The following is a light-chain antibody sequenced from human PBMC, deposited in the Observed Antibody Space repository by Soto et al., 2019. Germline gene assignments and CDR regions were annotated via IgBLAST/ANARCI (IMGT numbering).Light chain of an antibody. CDR2: GAS. Sequence: EIVLTQSPGTLSLSPGESATLSCRASQSVSSNYLAWYQQKPGQAHRLLIYGASSRATGIPDRFSGSGSGTDFILTISRLEPEDFAVYYCQHYINSLWTFGQGTKVEIK. CDR3: QHYINSLWT. V-gene: IGKV3-20*01. CDR1: QSVSSNY. J-gene: IGKJ1*01.